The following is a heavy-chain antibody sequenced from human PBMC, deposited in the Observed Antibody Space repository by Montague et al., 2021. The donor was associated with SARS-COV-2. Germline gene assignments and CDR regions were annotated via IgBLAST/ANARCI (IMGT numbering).Heavy chain of an antibody. CDR3: ARDRFDFGAGRQGTIDF. CDR2: MHFTGKT. J-gene: IGHJ4*02. CDR1: GDSITNHY. V-gene: IGHV4-4*07. Sequence: SETLSLTCTVSGDSITNHYWSWTWQPAAKGQEWNGRMHFTGKTNISSFLSSRLPMSADTSKNQFSLKLTSVTAADTAIYFCARDRFDFGAGRQGTIDFWGQGTLVTVSS. D-gene: IGHD3-10*01.